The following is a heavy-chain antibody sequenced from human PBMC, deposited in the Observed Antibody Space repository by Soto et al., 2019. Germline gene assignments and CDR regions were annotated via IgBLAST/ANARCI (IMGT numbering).Heavy chain of an antibody. CDR1: GGSISGGDHY. V-gene: IGHV4-30-4*01. J-gene: IGHJ4*02. Sequence: QVQLQESGPGLVKPAQTLSLTCNVSGGSISGGDHYWSWIRQPPGKGLEWIGYIYYSGSAYYNPSIEARVTLSMAASQKQFSLKLTSVTVAGTAVYYCARGWTATVGNDVDYWGQGTLVIVSS. CDR3: ARGWTATVGNDVDY. CDR2: IYYSGSA. D-gene: IGHD1-1*01.